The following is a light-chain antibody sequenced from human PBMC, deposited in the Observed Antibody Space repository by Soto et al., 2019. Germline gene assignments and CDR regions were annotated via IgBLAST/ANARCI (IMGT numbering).Light chain of an antibody. CDR2: EGT. J-gene: IGLJ1*01. V-gene: IGLV2-23*01. CDR1: SSDVGSYNL. Sequence: QSVLTQPASVSASPGQSITIPCTGTSSDVGSYNLVSWFQQHPGKVPKLLIYEGTKRPSGLSDRFSGSKSGNTASLTISGLQAEDEADYYGYSYAGENLYVFGTGTKLTVL. CDR3: YSYAGENLYV.